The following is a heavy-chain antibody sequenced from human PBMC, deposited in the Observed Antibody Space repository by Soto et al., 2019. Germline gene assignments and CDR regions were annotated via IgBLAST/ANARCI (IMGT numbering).Heavy chain of an antibody. J-gene: IGHJ4*02. D-gene: IGHD3-22*01. Sequence: GSLRLSCAASGFTFSSYAMSWVRQAPGKGLEWVSAISGSGGSTYYADSLKGRFTISRDNSKNTLYLQMNSLRAEDTAVYYCARGATYYYDSSGYLTLYYFDYWGQGTLVTVSS. V-gene: IGHV3-23*01. CDR1: GFTFSSYA. CDR3: ARGATYYYDSSGYLTLYYFDY. CDR2: ISGSGGST.